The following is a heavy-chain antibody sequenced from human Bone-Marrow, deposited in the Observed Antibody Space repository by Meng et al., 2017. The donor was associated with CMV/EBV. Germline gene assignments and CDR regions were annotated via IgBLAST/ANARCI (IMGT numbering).Heavy chain of an antibody. CDR3: ARRGCSSTSCYEGIP. Sequence: GESLKISCTASGFTFGDYAMSWVRQAPGKGLVWVSRINSDGSSTSYADSVKGRFTISRDNAKNTLYLQMNSLRAEDTAVYYCARRGCSSTSCYEGIPWGQGTLVTVSS. D-gene: IGHD2-2*01. V-gene: IGHV3-74*01. J-gene: IGHJ5*02. CDR1: GFTFGDYA. CDR2: INSDGSST.